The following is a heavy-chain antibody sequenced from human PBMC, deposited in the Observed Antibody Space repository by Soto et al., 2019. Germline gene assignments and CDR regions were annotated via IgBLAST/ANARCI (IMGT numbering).Heavy chain of an antibody. CDR1: GFTLSSKD. V-gene: IGHV3-23*01. J-gene: IGHJ4*02. Sequence: QPGGSLRLSCAASGFTLSSKDVNWVRQAPGKGLEWVSGMRYNGGTYYADSVKGRFTISRDNSKNTLYLQMNSLRPEDTAVYYCAKVNWDDSEAYWGPGTLVTVSS. CDR2: MRYNGGT. CDR3: AKVNWDDSEAY. D-gene: IGHD1-20*01.